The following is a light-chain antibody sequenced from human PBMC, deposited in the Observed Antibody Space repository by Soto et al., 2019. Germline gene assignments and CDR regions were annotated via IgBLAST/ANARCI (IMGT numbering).Light chain of an antibody. V-gene: IGKV1-39*01. CDR3: QQSYKMPS. Sequence: EIPLTQSPSSLAAFVGDRLTLTCRASRNVSIYLNWYQHKPGKGPTLLIHATSNLQIGVPSRFSGSGSGTEFTLTISSLEPEDFGTYYCQQSYKMPSFGQGTRLEIK. CDR2: ATS. J-gene: IGKJ5*01. CDR1: RNVSIY.